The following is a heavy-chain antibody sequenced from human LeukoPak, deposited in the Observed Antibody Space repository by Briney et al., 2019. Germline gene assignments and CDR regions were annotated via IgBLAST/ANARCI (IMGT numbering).Heavy chain of an antibody. CDR2: IWYDGSNK. Sequence: PGRSLRLSCAASGFTFSGYGMHWVRQAPGKGLEWVVVIWYDGSNKYYADSVKGRFTISRDNSKNTLYLQMNSLRAEDTAVYYCAREDSSSVAFDIWGQGTMVTVSS. D-gene: IGHD6-6*01. V-gene: IGHV3-33*01. CDR1: GFTFSGYG. CDR3: AREDSSSVAFDI. J-gene: IGHJ3*02.